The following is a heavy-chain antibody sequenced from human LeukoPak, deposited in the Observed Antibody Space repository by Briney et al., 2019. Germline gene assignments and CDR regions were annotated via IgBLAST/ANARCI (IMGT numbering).Heavy chain of an antibody. V-gene: IGHV3-23*01. Sequence: GGSLRLSCAASGFTFSSYAMSWVRQAPGKGLEWVSGFSVTDKTTYYADSVKGRFTISRDNSKNTLYLQMSSLRVEDTAVYYCAKDPSVYYGDYIIRWGQGTLVIVSS. D-gene: IGHD4-17*01. CDR3: AKDPSVYYGDYIIR. J-gene: IGHJ4*02. CDR1: GFTFSSYA. CDR2: FSVTDKTT.